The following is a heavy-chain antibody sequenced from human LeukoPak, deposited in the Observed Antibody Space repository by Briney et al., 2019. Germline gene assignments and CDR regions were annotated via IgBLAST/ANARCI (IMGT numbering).Heavy chain of an antibody. CDR3: ARVDGGYSYGYYYYYMDV. J-gene: IGHJ6*03. V-gene: IGHV1-2*02. D-gene: IGHD5-18*01. CDR2: INPNSGGT. CDR1: GYTFTGYY. Sequence: ASVKVSCKASGYTFTGYYMHWVRQAPGQGLEWMGWINPNSGGTNYAQKFQGRVTMTRNTSISTAYMELSSLRSEDTAVYYCARVDGGYSYGYYYYYMDVWGKGTTVTISS.